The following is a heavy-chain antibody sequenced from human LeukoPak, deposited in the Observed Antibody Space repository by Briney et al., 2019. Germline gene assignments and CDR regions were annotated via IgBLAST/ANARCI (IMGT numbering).Heavy chain of an antibody. CDR2: IYLGDSDT. V-gene: IGHV5-51*01. Sequence: GESLKISCKGSGFSSTNSWIAWVRQVPGKGLEWMRIIYLGDSDTRYSPSFRGQVTISADKSITTAYLQWSSLRASDTAIYYCARHPSSTRGWPLDYWGQGTLVTVSS. D-gene: IGHD6-19*01. CDR1: GFSSTNSW. CDR3: ARHPSSTRGWPLDY. J-gene: IGHJ4*02.